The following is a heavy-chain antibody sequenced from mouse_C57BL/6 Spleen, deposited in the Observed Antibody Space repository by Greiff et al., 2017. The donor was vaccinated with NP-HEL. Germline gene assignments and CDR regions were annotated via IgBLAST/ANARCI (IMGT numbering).Heavy chain of an antibody. J-gene: IGHJ4*01. D-gene: IGHD2-4*01. Sequence: EVKLVESGGGLVKPGGSLKLSCAASGFTFSSYAMSWVRQTPEKRLEWVATISDGGSYTYYPDNVKGRFTISRDNAKNNLYLQMSHLKSEDTAMYHCARDRVYYEGAMEFWCQGTSVSVLS. CDR2: ISDGGSYT. CDR1: GFTFSSYA. V-gene: IGHV5-4*01. CDR3: ARDRVYYEGAMEF.